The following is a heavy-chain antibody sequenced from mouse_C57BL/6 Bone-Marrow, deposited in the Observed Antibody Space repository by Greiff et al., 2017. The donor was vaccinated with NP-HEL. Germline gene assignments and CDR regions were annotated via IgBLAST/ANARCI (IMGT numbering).Heavy chain of an antibody. D-gene: IGHD1-1*01. J-gene: IGHJ1*03. V-gene: IGHV1-50*01. Sequence: QVQLQQPGAELVKPGASVKLSCKASGYTFPSYWMQWVNPRPGQGLEWIGEIDPSDSYTTYNQKFKGKATLTVDTSSSTAYMQLSSLTSEDSAVYYCALYYGRYWYFDVWGTGTTVTVAS. CDR2: IDPSDSYT. CDR1: GYTFPSYW. CDR3: ALYYGRYWYFDV.